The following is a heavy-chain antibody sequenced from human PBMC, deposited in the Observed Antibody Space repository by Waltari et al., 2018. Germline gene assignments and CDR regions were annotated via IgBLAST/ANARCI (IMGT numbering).Heavy chain of an antibody. D-gene: IGHD3-3*01. CDR3: ARGWSGNSYFPY. J-gene: IGHJ4*02. V-gene: IGHV4-59*02. Sequence: QVQLQESGPGLVRPSETLSLTCAASGVSVSRYYWNWIRQSPERGLEWIGYVYASVNTNYNPSLKSRVIISADTSSNQLSLRLHSVTAADTAIYYCARGWSGNSYFPYWGQGALVTVSS. CDR2: VYASVNT. CDR1: GVSVSRYY.